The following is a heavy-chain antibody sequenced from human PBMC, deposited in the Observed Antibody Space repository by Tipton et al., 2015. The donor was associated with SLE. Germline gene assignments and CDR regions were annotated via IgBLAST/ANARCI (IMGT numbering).Heavy chain of an antibody. D-gene: IGHD6-13*01. V-gene: IGHV4-61*05. Sequence: TLSLTCSVSGDSITSSSYYWGWIRPPPGKGLEWIGYIYYSGSTNYNPSLKSRVTISVDTSKNQFSLKLSSVTAADTAVYYCARSAGYGSSWAHFDYWGQGTLVIVSS. CDR3: ARSAGYGSSWAHFDY. CDR2: IYYSGST. CDR1: GDSITSSSYY. J-gene: IGHJ4*02.